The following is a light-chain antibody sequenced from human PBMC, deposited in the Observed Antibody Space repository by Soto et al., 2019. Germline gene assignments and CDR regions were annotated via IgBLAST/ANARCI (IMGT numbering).Light chain of an antibody. CDR2: GGT. CDR1: QTVSSGH. J-gene: IGKJ2*01. Sequence: EVVLTQSPATLSLSPGERATLSCRASQTVSSGHLAWYQQKPGQAPRLLISGGTSRATGIPDRFRGSGSGTDFTLTVSRLEPEDFAVYYCQQYVSSPSTVGQGTKLEIK. CDR3: QQYVSSPST. V-gene: IGKV3-20*01.